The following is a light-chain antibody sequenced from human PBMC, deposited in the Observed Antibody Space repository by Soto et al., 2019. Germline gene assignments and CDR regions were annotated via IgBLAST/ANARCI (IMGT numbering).Light chain of an antibody. CDR2: DVS. CDR3: SSYTSNSTL. Sequence: SALTQPASVSGSPGQSITISCTGTSSEVGGYNYVSWYQQHPGKAPKLMIYDVSNRPSGVSNRFSGSKSGNTASLTISGLQAEDEADYYCSSYTSNSTLFGTGTKVTVL. CDR1: SSEVGGYNY. J-gene: IGLJ1*01. V-gene: IGLV2-14*01.